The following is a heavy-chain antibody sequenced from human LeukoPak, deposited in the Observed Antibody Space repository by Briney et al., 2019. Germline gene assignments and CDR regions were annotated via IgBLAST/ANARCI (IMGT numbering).Heavy chain of an antibody. CDR2: ISAYNGNT. V-gene: IGHV1-18*01. CDR1: GYTFTSYG. D-gene: IGHD3-10*01. CDR3: ARVVPHLIYYGMDV. J-gene: IGHJ6*02. Sequence: ASVKVSCKASGYTFTSYGISWVRQAPGQGLEWMGWISAYNGNTNYAQRLQGRVTMTTDTSTSTAYMELRSLRSDDTAVYYCARVVPHLIYYGMDVWGQGTTVTVSS.